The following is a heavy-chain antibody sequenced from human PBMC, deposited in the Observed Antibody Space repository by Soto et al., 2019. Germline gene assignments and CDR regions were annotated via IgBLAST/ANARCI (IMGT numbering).Heavy chain of an antibody. CDR3: ARDLAKGGGSAGFDY. J-gene: IGHJ4*02. CDR2: INPKSGST. V-gene: IGHV1-2*02. D-gene: IGHD1-26*01. Sequence: ASVKVSCKASGYTFTVYYMHWVRQAPGQGLEWMGWINPKSGSTMYPQKVQGRVTMAWDTSNSTAYMALTRLRSDDTAVYYFARDLAKGGGSAGFDYWGQGTLVTVSS. CDR1: GYTFTVYY.